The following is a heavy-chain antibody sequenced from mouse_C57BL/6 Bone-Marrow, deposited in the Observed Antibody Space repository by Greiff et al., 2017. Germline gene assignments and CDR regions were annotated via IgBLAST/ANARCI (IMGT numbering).Heavy chain of an antibody. CDR2: INSDGGST. CDR3: ARQSYGSSYWYFDV. CDR1: EYEFPSHD. D-gene: IGHD1-1*01. V-gene: IGHV5-2*01. J-gene: IGHJ1*03. Sequence: EVKLMESGGGLVQPGESLKLSCESNEYEFPSHDMSWVRKTPEKRLELVAAINSDGGSTYYPDTMERRFIISRDKTKKTLYLQMSSLRSEDTALYDCARQSYGSSYWYFDVWGTGTTVTVSS.